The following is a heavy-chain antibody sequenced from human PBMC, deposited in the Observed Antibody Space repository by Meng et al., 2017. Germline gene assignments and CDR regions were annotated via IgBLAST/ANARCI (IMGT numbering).Heavy chain of an antibody. CDR2: IIPIFGTA. J-gene: IGHJ6*02. Sequence: SSVNVSCKSSGGTFSSYAISWVRQAPGQGLEWMGGIIPIFGTANYAQKFQGRVTITADESTSTAYMELSSLRSEDTAVYYCARHYYDSSGYHWRHHYYYYYGMDVWGQGTTVTVSS. CDR1: GGTFSSYA. CDR3: ARHYYDSSGYHWRHHYYYYYGMDV. V-gene: IGHV1-69*13. D-gene: IGHD3-22*01.